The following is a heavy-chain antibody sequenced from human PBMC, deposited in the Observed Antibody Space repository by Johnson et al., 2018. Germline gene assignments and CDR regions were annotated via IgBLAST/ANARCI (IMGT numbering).Heavy chain of an antibody. D-gene: IGHD6-13*01. Sequence: VQLLESGGGLVQPGGSLRLSCSASGFTFSSYPMRWFRQAAGKGLEWVSSISSSDSYIYYADSVKGRLTISRDNAKNSLYLQMNSLRAEDTAVYYCAREGQQLVRGAEYFQHWGQGTLVTVSS. CDR2: ISSSDSYI. J-gene: IGHJ1*01. CDR1: GFTFSSYP. CDR3: AREGQQLVRGAEYFQH. V-gene: IGHV3-21*01.